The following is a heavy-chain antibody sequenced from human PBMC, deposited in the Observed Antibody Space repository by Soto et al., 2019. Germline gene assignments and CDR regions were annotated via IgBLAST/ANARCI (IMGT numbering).Heavy chain of an antibody. J-gene: IGHJ4*02. D-gene: IGHD5-12*01. CDR1: GYTFTSYA. CDR2: INAGNGNT. Sequence: ASVKVSCKASGYTFTSYAMHWVRQAPGQRLEWMGWINAGNGNTKYSQKFQGRVTITRDTSASTAYMELSSLRSEDTAVYYCAREGGGYDFIDYWGQGTLVTVSS. CDR3: AREGGGYDFIDY. V-gene: IGHV1-3*01.